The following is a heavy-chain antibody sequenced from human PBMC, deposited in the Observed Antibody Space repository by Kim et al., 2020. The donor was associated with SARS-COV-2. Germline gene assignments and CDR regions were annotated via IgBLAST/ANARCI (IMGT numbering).Heavy chain of an antibody. Sequence: SETLSLTCAVYGGSFSGFYWSWIRQPPGKGLEWIGEINHSGSTNYNPSLKSRVTISVDTSKNQFSLKLSSVTAADTAVYYCASGIRGHDYWGQGTLVTVSS. J-gene: IGHJ4*02. CDR1: GGSFSGFY. CDR3: ASGIRGHDY. CDR2: INHSGST. D-gene: IGHD3-3*02. V-gene: IGHV4-34*01.